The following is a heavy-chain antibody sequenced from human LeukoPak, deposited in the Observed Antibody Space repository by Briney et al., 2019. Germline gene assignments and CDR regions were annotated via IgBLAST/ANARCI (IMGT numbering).Heavy chain of an antibody. CDR3: ARAVNYYDSSGYYGHY. D-gene: IGHD3-22*01. Sequence: GASVKVSCKASGGTFSSYAISWVRQAPGQGLEWMGGIIPIFGTANYAQKFQGRVTITVDESTSTAYMELSSLRSEDTAVYYCARAVNYYDSSGYYGHYWGQGTLVTVSS. CDR1: GGTFSSYA. J-gene: IGHJ4*02. V-gene: IGHV1-69*13. CDR2: IIPIFGTA.